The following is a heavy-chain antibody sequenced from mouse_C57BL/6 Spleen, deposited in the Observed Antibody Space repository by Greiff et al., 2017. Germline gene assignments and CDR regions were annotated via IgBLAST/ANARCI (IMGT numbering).Heavy chain of an antibody. D-gene: IGHD2-1*01. J-gene: IGHJ1*03. CDR2: IYPGDGDT. V-gene: IGHV1-82*01. Sequence: QVQLKQSGPELVKPGASVKISCKASGYAFSSSWMNWVKQRPGKGLEWIGRIYPGDGDTNYNGKFKGKATLTADKSSSTAYMQLSSLTSEDSAVYCGARGRNGNWYFDVWGTGTTVTVSS. CDR3: ARGRNGNWYFDV. CDR1: GYAFSSSW.